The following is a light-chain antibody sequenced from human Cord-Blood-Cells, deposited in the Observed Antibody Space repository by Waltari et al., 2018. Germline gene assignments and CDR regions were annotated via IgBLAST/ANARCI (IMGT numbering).Light chain of an antibody. CDR2: DAS. V-gene: IGKV3-11*01. CDR3: QQRSNWPPFT. Sequence: EIVLTQSPETLSLSPGEKANLSCRASQRVSSYLAWYQQKPGQAPRLLIYDASNMATGIPARFSGSGSCTDFTLTISSLEPEDFAVYYCQQRSNWPPFTFGPGTKVDIK. CDR1: QRVSSY. J-gene: IGKJ3*01.